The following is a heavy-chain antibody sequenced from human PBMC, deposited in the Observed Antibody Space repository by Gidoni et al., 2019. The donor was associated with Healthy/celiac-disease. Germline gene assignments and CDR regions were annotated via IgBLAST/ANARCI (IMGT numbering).Heavy chain of an antibody. Sequence: VQLVKSGGGLVKPGGSLRLYWAASGFTFSNAWMSWVRQAPGTGLGVVGRIKSKTDGGTTDYAAPVKGRFTISRDDSKNTLYLQMNSLKTEDTAVYYCTTDLAGALSGYYYYGMDVWGQGTTVTVSS. CDR2: IKSKTDGGTT. J-gene: IGHJ6*02. CDR3: TTDLAGALSGYYYYGMDV. V-gene: IGHV3-15*01. D-gene: IGHD1-26*01. CDR1: GFTFSNAW.